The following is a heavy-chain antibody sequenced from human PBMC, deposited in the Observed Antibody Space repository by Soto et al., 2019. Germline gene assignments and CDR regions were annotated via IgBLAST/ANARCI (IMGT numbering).Heavy chain of an antibody. D-gene: IGHD6-19*01. Sequence: PGGSLRLSCAASGFTFNSYAMSWFRQAKGKGLEWVSAISGSGDSTYYADSVKGRFTISRDNSKNTLYLQMNSLRAEDTVVYYCAKEPGIAVAGTFDYWGQGTLVTVSS. CDR3: AKEPGIAVAGTFDY. CDR1: GFTFNSYA. V-gene: IGHV3-23*01. CDR2: ISGSGDST. J-gene: IGHJ4*02.